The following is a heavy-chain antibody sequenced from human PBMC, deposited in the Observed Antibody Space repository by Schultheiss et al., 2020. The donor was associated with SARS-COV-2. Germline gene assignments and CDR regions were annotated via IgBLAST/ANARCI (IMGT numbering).Heavy chain of an antibody. Sequence: GGSLRLSCAASGFTFSSYAMHWVRQAPGKGLEWVSYISSSGSTIYYADSVKGRFTISRDNAKNSLYLQMNSLRAEDTAVYYCASKGYYYGMDVWGQGTTVTVSS. J-gene: IGHJ6*02. CDR1: GFTFSSYA. CDR2: ISSSGSTI. CDR3: ASKGYYYGMDV. V-gene: IGHV3-48*04.